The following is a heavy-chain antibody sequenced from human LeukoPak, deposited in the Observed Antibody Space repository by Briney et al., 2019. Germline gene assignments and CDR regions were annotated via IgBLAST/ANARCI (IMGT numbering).Heavy chain of an antibody. CDR2: ISSSSSYI. D-gene: IGHD6-19*01. CDR1: GFTFSSYS. V-gene: IGHV3-21*01. Sequence: GGSLRLSCAASGFTFSSYSMNWFRQAPGKGLEWVSSISSSSSYIYYADSVKGRFTISRDNAKNSLYLQMNSLRAEDTAVYYCARGASSSGWSFDYWGQGTLVTVSS. J-gene: IGHJ4*02. CDR3: ARGASSSGWSFDY.